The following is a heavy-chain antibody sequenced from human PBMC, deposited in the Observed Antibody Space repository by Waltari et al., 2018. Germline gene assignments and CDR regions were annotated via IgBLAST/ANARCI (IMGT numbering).Heavy chain of an antibody. CDR3: TTRSLVEGTDDVLDL. CDR2: IKSRTEGGTT. CDR1: GFTCRTAW. V-gene: IGHV3-15*01. J-gene: IGHJ3*01. D-gene: IGHD2-21*02. Sequence: EVQLVESVGGLVKPGGSLRLCCEAYGFTCRTAWMKWGRQAPGKGLEWVGRIKSRTEGGTTDYAAPVKGRFSVSRDDSKKMLYLEMNNLKTEDTAMYFCTTRSLVEGTDDVLDLWGRGTMAIVSS.